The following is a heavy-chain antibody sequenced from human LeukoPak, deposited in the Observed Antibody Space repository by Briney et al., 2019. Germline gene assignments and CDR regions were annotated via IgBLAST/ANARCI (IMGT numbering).Heavy chain of an antibody. D-gene: IGHD2-2*01. V-gene: IGHV1-8*01. CDR1: GYTFTSYD. CDR2: MNPNSGNT. J-gene: IGHJ4*02. Sequence: GASVKVSCKASGYTFTSYDINWVRQATGQGLEWMGWMNPNSGNTGYAQKFQGRVTMTRNTSISTAYMELSSLRSEDTAVYYCARGKEYCSSTSCSPDDYWGQGTLVTVSS. CDR3: ARGKEYCSSTSCSPDDY.